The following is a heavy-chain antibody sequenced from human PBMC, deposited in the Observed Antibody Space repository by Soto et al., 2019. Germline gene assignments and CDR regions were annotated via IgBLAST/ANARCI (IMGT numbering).Heavy chain of an antibody. J-gene: IGHJ4*02. D-gene: IGHD3-10*01. Sequence: EVQLVESGGGLVQPGGSLRLSCAASGFTVSSNYMTWVRQAPGKGLEWVSNIYSGGTTSYADSVNGRFTISRDNSKNTLFLQMNSLRDDDTAMYYCASGASGNYRWGQGTLVTVSS. CDR2: IYSGGTT. CDR1: GFTVSSNY. CDR3: ASGASGNYR. V-gene: IGHV3-66*01.